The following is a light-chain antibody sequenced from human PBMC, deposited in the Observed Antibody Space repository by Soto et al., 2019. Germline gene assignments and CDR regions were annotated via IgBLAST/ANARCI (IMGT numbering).Light chain of an antibody. CDR3: QSADSSGTYVI. CDR1: ALPRQF. V-gene: IGLV3-25*02. Sequence: SYELTQPPSVSVSPGQTARITCSGDALPRQFAYWYQQKPGQAPVLVTYLNTERPSGIPERFSGSSSGTTVTLTISGVQAEYEADYYCQSADSSGTYVIFGGGTKLAVL. CDR2: LNT. J-gene: IGLJ2*01.